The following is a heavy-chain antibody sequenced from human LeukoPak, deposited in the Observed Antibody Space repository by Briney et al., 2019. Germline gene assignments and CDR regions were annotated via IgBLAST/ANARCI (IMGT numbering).Heavy chain of an antibody. J-gene: IGHJ4*02. D-gene: IGHD6-19*01. CDR1: GFTVSSNY. Sequence: SGGSLRLSCAASGFTVSSNYMNWVRQAPGKGLEWVSAIYSGGSTYYADSVKGRFTISRDNSKNTVYLQMNSLRAEDTAVYYCARGPYSSGSSADYWGQGTLVTVSS. V-gene: IGHV3-66*01. CDR2: IYSGGST. CDR3: ARGPYSSGSSADY.